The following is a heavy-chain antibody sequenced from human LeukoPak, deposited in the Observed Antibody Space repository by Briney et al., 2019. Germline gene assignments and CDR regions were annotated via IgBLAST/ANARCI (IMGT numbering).Heavy chain of an antibody. V-gene: IGHV3-48*03. CDR1: GFTFSSYE. CDR3: ARARFGYNRGPFDY. J-gene: IGHJ4*02. CDR2: ISFSGSTI. D-gene: IGHD5-24*01. Sequence: PGGSLRLSCAASGFTFSSYEMNWVRQAPGKGLEWVSYISFSGSTIYYADSVKGRFTISRDNAKNSLYVQMNSLRPEDTAVYYCARARFGYNRGPFDYWGQGILVTVSS.